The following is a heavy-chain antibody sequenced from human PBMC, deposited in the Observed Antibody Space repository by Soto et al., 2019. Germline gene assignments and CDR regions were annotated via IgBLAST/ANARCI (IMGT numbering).Heavy chain of an antibody. Sequence: GGSLRLSCAASGFTFSGSAMHWVRQASGKGLEWVGRIRSKANSYATAYAASVKGRFTISRDDSKNTAYLQMNSLKTEDTAVYYCTSSPPSYCGGDCSIPLYYYYGMDVWGQGTTVTV. CDR3: TSSPPSYCGGDCSIPLYYYYGMDV. CDR2: IRSKANSYAT. CDR1: GFTFSGSA. D-gene: IGHD2-21*02. V-gene: IGHV3-73*01. J-gene: IGHJ6*02.